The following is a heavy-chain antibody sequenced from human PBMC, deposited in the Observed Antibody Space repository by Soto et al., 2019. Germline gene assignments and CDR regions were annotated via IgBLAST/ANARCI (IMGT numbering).Heavy chain of an antibody. CDR3: ARGSGYGSGNYDY. CDR2: ITGSGTYT. D-gene: IGHD3-10*01. CDR1: GFTFSDYY. Sequence: PGGSLRLSCAASGFTFSDYYMTWIRQAPGKGLEWLSYITGSGTYTKYADSVKGRLTISRDNVRKSLFLQMNSLRADDTAVYYCARGSGYGSGNYDYWGQGTLVTVSS. J-gene: IGHJ4*01. V-gene: IGHV3-11*05.